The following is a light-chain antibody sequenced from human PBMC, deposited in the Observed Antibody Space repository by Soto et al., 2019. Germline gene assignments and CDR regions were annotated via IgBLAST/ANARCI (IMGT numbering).Light chain of an antibody. Sequence: ENVLTQSPGTLSLSPGERATLSCRASQSVTSSYLAWYQQKPGQAPRLLIYSASSRATGVPDRFSGSGSATDSTLTISRVEPEDFAVYYCQQYGGSRNTFGQGTKVDIK. CDR3: QQYGGSRNT. CDR2: SAS. J-gene: IGKJ2*01. V-gene: IGKV3-20*01. CDR1: QSVTSSY.